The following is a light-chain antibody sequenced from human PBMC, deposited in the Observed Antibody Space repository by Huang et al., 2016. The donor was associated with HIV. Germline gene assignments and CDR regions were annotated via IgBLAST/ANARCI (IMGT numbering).Light chain of an antibody. V-gene: IGKV4-1*01. CDR2: WAS. J-gene: IGKJ1*01. CDR1: QSVLYSSNNQNY. Sequence: DIVMTQSPDSLAVSLGERATINCKSSQSVLYSSNNQNYLAWYQQKPGQPPKLLIYWASTRESGVPDRFSGSGSGTDFTLTISSLQAEDVAVYYCPQYYSTPPWTFGQGTKVEIK. CDR3: PQYYSTPPWT.